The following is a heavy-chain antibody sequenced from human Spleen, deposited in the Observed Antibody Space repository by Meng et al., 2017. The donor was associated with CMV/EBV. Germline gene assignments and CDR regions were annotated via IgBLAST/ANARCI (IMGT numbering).Heavy chain of an antibody. V-gene: IGHV4-30-4*08. CDR1: GGSISSGDYY. Sequence: QVQLQQWGAGLVKPSQTLSLTCTVSGGSISSGDYYWSWIRQPPGKGLEWIGYIYYSGSTYYNPSLKSRVTISVDTSKNQFSLKLSSVTAADTAVYYCARDRSGDHFDYWGQGTLVTVSS. J-gene: IGHJ4*02. D-gene: IGHD6-25*01. CDR3: ARDRSGDHFDY. CDR2: IYYSGST.